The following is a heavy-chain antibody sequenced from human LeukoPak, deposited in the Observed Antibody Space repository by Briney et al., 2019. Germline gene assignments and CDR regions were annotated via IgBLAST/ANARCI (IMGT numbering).Heavy chain of an antibody. V-gene: IGHV3-7*01. J-gene: IGHJ4*02. CDR1: GVTFTDDW. CDR3: ARDGGGPLD. CDR2: IKQEGNEK. Sequence: GGSLRLSSARPGVTFTDDWMSCVREAPGKRLEWVANIKQEGNEKNYLDSVKGRFTITRDNARNSLYLQMNRLRADDTAVYYCARDGGGPLDWGQGTLVTVSS. D-gene: IGHD3-10*01.